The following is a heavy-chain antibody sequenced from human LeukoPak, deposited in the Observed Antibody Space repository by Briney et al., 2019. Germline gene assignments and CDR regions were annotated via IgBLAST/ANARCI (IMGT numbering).Heavy chain of an antibody. V-gene: IGHV3-23*01. CDR1: GFTFSSYA. D-gene: IGHD3-3*01. Sequence: GVFLRLSCAASGFTFSSYAMSWVRQAPGKGLEWVSAISGSGGSTYYADSVKGRFTISRDNSKNTLYLQMNSLRAEDTAVYYCARDFQFWSGYSILDYWGQGTLVTVSS. CDR2: ISGSGGST. J-gene: IGHJ4*02. CDR3: ARDFQFWSGYSILDY.